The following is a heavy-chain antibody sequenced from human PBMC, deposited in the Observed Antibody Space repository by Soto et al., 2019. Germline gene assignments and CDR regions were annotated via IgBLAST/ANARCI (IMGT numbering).Heavy chain of an antibody. J-gene: IGHJ4*02. Sequence: QVQLQESGPGLVKPSQTLSLTCTVSGGSTSSDNYWSWIRQPPGKGLEWIGHIYYSGNTDYNPSLKIRVAISIDTSKNQFSLKLSSVTAADTAVYFCAREGGESSDGLYYFDSWGQGSLVTVSS. CDR2: IYYSGNT. CDR1: GGSTSSDNY. D-gene: IGHD3-16*01. CDR3: AREGGESSDGLYYFDS. V-gene: IGHV4-30-4*01.